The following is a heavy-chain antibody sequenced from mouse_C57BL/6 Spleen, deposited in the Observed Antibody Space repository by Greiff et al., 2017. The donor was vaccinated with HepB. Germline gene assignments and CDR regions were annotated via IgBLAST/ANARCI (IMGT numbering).Heavy chain of an antibody. CDR1: GFSLTSYG. V-gene: IGHV2-2*01. Sequence: VQLQESGPGLVQPSQSLSITCTVSGFSLTSYGVHWVRQSPGKGLEWLGVIWSGGSTDYNAAFISRLSISKDNSKSQVFFTMNSLQADDTAIYYCSSTGVTPGYSFDYWGHVTTLTVSS. CDR3: SSTGVTPGYSFDY. CDR2: IWSGGST. J-gene: IGHJ2*01. D-gene: IGHD2-2*01.